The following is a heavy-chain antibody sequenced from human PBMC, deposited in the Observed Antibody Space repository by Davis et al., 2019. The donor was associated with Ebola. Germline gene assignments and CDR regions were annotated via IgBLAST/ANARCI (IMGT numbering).Heavy chain of an antibody. CDR2: IFSNDEK. CDR3: ARIGDGYNYYFDF. J-gene: IGHJ4*02. D-gene: IGHD5-24*01. V-gene: IGHV2-26*01. Sequence: WIRQPPGKALEWLAHIFSNDEKSYSTSLKSRLTISKDTSKSQVVLTMTNMDPVDTATYYCARIGDGYNYYFDFWGQGTLVTVSS.